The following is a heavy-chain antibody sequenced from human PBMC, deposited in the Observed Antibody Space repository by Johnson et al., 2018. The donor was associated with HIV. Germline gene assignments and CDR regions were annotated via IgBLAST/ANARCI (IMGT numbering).Heavy chain of an antibody. V-gene: IGHV3-9*01. D-gene: IGHD6-13*01. CDR1: GFTFDDYA. CDR2: ISWNGGST. CDR3: ARDWAAVGRVGGMDAFDI. J-gene: IGHJ3*02. Sequence: VQLVESGGGLVQPGRSLRLSCAASGFTFDDYAMHWVRQAPGKGLEWVSGISWNGGSTGYADSVKGRFTISRDNAKNSLYLQMNSLRAEDTALYYCARDWAAVGRVGGMDAFDIWGQGTMVTVSS.